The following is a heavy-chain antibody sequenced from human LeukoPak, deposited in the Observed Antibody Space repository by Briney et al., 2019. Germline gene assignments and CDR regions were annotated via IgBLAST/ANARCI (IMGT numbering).Heavy chain of an antibody. D-gene: IGHD6-6*01. J-gene: IGHJ6*03. CDR1: GGSFSGYY. CDR2: INHSGST. CDR3: ARGIAARPGLSYYYYYMDV. V-gene: IGHV4-34*01. Sequence: KPSETLSLTCAVYGGSFSGYYWSWIRQPPGKGLEWIGEINHSGSTNYNPSLKSRVTISVDTSKNQFSLKLSSVTAADTAVYYCARGIAARPGLSYYYYYMDVWGKGTTVTVSS.